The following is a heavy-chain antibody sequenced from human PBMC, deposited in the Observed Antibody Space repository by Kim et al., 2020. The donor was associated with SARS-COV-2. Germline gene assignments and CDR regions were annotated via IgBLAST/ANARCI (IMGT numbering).Heavy chain of an antibody. Sequence: ASVKVSCRASGYTFTDYYLHWVRRAPGQGLEWIGIILTHNGATNYPEKFRDRVTISTDTSTSTLYMELSSLRSDDTAVHYCVRELVGGYFDYWCQGTLVT. V-gene: IGHV1-46*01. CDR1: GYTFTDYY. J-gene: IGHJ4*02. CDR2: ILTHNGAT. D-gene: IGHD3-16*01. CDR3: VRELVGGYFDY.